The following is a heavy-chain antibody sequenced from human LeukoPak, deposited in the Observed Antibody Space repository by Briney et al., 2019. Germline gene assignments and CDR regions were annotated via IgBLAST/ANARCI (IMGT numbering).Heavy chain of an antibody. CDR1: EYTFTSYY. D-gene: IGHD1-26*01. CDR2: FNPSGGST. Sequence: GASVKVSCKASEYTFTSYYIHWVRQAPGQGLEWMGIFNPSGGSTNYAQKFQGRVTMTRDMSTSTAYMELSSLKSEDTAVYYCARGSGSYPHYWGQGTLVTVSS. CDR3: ARGSGSYPHY. J-gene: IGHJ4*02. V-gene: IGHV1-46*01.